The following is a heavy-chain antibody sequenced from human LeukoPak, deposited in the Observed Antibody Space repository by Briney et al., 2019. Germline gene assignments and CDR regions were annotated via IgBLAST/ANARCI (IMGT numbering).Heavy chain of an antibody. CDR2: IPYDGTNK. Sequence: GGSLRLSCAASGFTFSNYAMNWVRQAPGKGPEWVAVIPYDGTNKYYADSVRGRFTISRDNSQNTLYLQMNSLRAEDTAVYYCATLRDFWSGYYADYWGQGTLVTVSS. J-gene: IGHJ4*02. V-gene: IGHV3-30*04. D-gene: IGHD3-3*01. CDR3: ATLRDFWSGYYADY. CDR1: GFTFSNYA.